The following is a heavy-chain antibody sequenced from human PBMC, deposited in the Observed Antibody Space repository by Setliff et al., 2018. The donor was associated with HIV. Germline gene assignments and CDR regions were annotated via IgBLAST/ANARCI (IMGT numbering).Heavy chain of an antibody. Sequence: PSETLSLTCAVHGGPLTDHYWNWIRQPPGKGLEWIGSIDYSGRTDKKTSLKSRLRMSIDTSKNQFYVNLFSVTAADTAIYYCARVFYDSGGFFTTAGPLYLDLWGRGTLVTVSS. D-gene: IGHD3-22*01. CDR3: ARVFYDSGGFFTTAGPLYLDL. CDR1: GGPLTDHY. V-gene: IGHV4-34*11. J-gene: IGHJ2*01. CDR2: IDYSGRT.